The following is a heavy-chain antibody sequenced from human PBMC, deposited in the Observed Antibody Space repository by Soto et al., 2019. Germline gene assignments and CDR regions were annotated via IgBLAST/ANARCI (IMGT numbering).Heavy chain of an antibody. V-gene: IGHV3-49*04. CDR1: GFTFGDYA. CDR2: IRSKAYGGTT. J-gene: IGHJ4*02. CDR3: TREYVDTAMVWPFDY. D-gene: IGHD5-18*01. Sequence: PGGSLRLSCTASGFTFGDYAMRWVRQAPGKGLEWVGFIRSKAYGGTTEYAASVKGRFTISRDDSKSIAYLQMNSLKTEDTAVYYCTREYVDTAMVWPFDYWGQGTLVTVSS.